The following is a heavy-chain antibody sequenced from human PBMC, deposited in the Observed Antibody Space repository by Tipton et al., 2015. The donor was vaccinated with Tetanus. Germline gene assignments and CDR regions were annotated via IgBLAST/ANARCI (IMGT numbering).Heavy chain of an antibody. Sequence: QLVQSGAEVKKPGSSVKISCEISEGTHYISWVRQAPGQGLEWMGGIIPIYGSVEYAQRFQGRLTLTADRSTSTLYMELTSLTSEDTAIYYCARWGDASGSTNLYAFDIWGQGTMVSVSS. J-gene: IGHJ3*02. CDR2: IIPIYGSV. CDR1: EGTHY. CDR3: ARWGDASGSTNLYAFDI. V-gene: IGHV1-69*06. D-gene: IGHD3-10*01.